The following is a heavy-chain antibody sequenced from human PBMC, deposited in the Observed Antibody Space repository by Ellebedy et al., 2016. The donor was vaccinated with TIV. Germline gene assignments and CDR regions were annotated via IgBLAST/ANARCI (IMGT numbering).Heavy chain of an antibody. CDR1: GFTFSTYA. CDR2: LTTVGVT. CDR3: AKDSGRSGWISDY. D-gene: IGHD3-10*01. Sequence: PGGSLRLSCVVSGFTFSTYAMRWFRQAPGKGLEWVSALTTVGVTFYADSVKGRFTISRDSSKNTLYLQMNSLRVEDTAIYFCAKDSGRSGWISDYWGQGTLVTVSS. J-gene: IGHJ4*02. V-gene: IGHV3-23*01.